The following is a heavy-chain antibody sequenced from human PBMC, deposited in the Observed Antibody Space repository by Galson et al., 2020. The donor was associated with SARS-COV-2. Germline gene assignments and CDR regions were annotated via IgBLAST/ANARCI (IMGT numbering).Heavy chain of an antibody. J-gene: IGHJ6*02. CDR1: EFTFSNYW. CDR2: IKHDGSET. V-gene: IGHV3-7*03. Sequence: GESLKISCVVSEFTFSNYWMSWVRQAPGKGLEWVANIKHDGSETYYVDSVKGRFTISRDNAKNSLSLQMNSLRGDDTAVYYCARERSDWSRGSYIYYYDMDVWGPGTTVTVSS. D-gene: IGHD3-9*01. CDR3: ARERSDWSRGSYIYYYDMDV.